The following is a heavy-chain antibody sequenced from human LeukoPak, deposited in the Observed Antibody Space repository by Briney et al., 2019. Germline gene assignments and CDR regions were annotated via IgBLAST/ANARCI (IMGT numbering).Heavy chain of an antibody. CDR3: ARARIAATSHWFDP. D-gene: IGHD6-6*01. J-gene: IGHJ5*02. V-gene: IGHV1-69*05. CDR1: GGTFSSYA. Sequence: SVKVSCKASGGTFSSYAISWVRQAPGQGLEWMGGIIPIFGTANYAQKFQGRVTITRDTSASTAYMELSSLRSEDTAVYYCARARIAATSHWFDPWGQGTLVTVPS. CDR2: IIPIFGTA.